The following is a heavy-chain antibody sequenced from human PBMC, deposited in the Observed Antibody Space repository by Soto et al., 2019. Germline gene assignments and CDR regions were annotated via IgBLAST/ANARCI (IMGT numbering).Heavy chain of an antibody. V-gene: IGHV4-30-4*01. CDR1: VGSISSGDYY. CDR2: IYYSGST. CDR3: ARDSGALLLPF. Sequence: TLSLTCTVSVGSISSGDYYWVWIRQPPGKGLEWIGYIYYSGSTYYNPSLKSRVTISVDTSKNQFSLKLSSVTAADTAVYYCARDSGALLLPFWGQGTLVTVSS. D-gene: IGHD2-15*01. J-gene: IGHJ4*02.